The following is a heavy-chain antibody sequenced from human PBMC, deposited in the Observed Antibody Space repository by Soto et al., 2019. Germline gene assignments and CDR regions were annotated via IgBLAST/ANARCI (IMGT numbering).Heavy chain of an antibody. V-gene: IGHV4-39*07. CDR3: ARDLGQLIYRGKNWFDP. Sequence: SETLSLTCTVSGGSISSSSYYWGWIRQPPGKGLEWIGSIYYSGSTYYNPSLKSRVTISVDTSKNQFSLKLTSVTAADTAVYYCARDLGQLIYRGKNWFDPWGQGTLVTVSS. J-gene: IGHJ5*02. CDR1: GGSISSSSYY. CDR2: IYYSGST. D-gene: IGHD5-12*01.